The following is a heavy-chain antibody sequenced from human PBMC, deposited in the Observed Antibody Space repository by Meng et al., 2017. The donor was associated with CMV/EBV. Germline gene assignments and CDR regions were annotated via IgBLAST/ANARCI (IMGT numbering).Heavy chain of an antibody. CDR2: ISAYNGNT. CDR3: ARDPGGNSYGSLSYFDY. J-gene: IGHJ4*02. Sequence: ASVKVSCKASGYTFTSYGISWVRQAPGQGLEWMGWISAYNGNTNYAQKLQGRVTMTTDTSTSTAYMELRSLRSDDTAVYYCARDPGGNSYGSLSYFDYWGQGTLVTVSS. V-gene: IGHV1-18*01. CDR1: GYTFTSYG. D-gene: IGHD5-18*01.